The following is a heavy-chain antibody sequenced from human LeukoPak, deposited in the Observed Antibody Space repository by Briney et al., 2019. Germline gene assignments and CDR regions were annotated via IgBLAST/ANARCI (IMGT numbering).Heavy chain of an antibody. J-gene: IGHJ5*02. Sequence: GGSLRLSCSASGFTFSSYAMHWVRQAPGKGLEYISVITSNGGRTYYADSVKGRFTISRDNSKNTLYLQMNSLRAEDTAVYYCARDGSTYILWFGESNWFDPWGQGTLVTVSS. CDR1: GFTFSSYA. CDR3: ARDGSTYILWFGESNWFDP. CDR2: ITSNGGRT. D-gene: IGHD3-10*01. V-gene: IGHV3-64*04.